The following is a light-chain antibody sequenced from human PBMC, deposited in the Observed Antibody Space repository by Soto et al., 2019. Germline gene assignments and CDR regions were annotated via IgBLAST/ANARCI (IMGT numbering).Light chain of an antibody. J-gene: IGKJ4*01. V-gene: IGKV3-15*01. CDR2: DAS. Sequence: EIVMTQSPATLSVSPGERATLSCRASQSVSSNLAWHQQKPGQAPRILMYDASTRATGIPARFSGSGSGTDFTLTISSLQAEDFATYYCQQTRSYPSTFGGGTKVDIK. CDR3: QQTRSYPST. CDR1: QSVSSN.